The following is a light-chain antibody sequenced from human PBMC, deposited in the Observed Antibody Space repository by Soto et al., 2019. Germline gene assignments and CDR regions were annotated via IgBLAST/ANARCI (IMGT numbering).Light chain of an antibody. CDR2: NND. CDR3: TATDDRLTGPV. J-gene: IGLJ2*01. Sequence: QSVLTQPPSVSGTPGQRVTISCSGSSSNIETNLVHWYQHLPGASPRLLIDNNDQRPSGVPDRFSASKSGTSASLAISGRRSEDEADYYCTATDDRLTGPVFGGGTKLTVL. CDR1: SSNIETNL. V-gene: IGLV1-47*02.